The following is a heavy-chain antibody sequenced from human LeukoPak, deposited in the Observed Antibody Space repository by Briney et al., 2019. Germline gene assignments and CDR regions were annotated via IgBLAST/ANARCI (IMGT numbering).Heavy chain of an antibody. V-gene: IGHV1-2*02. CDR3: ARAQPGGDGGYSKY. D-gene: IGHD3-10*01. Sequence: ASVKVSCKASGYTFTGYYMHWVRQAPGQGLEWMGWINPNSGGTNYAQKLQGRVTMTTDTSTSTAYMELRSLRSDDTAVYYCARAQPGGDGGYSKYWGQGTLVTVSS. CDR1: GYTFTGYY. CDR2: INPNSGGT. J-gene: IGHJ4*02.